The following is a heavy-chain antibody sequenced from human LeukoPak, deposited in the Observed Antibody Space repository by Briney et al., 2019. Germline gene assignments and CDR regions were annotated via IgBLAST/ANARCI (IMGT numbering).Heavy chain of an antibody. D-gene: IGHD1-26*01. V-gene: IGHV3-21*01. CDR3: ARDVVGAIAFDI. CDR1: GFTFSTYD. J-gene: IGHJ3*02. CDR2: ISSSSSYI. Sequence: GASLRLSCAASGFTFSTYDMHWVRQAPGKGLEWVSSISSSSSYIYYADSMKGRFTISRDNAKNSLYLQMNSLRAEDTAVYYCARDVVGAIAFDIWGQGTMVTVSS.